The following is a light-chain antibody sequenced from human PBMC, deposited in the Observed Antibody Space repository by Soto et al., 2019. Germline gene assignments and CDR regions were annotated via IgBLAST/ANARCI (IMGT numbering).Light chain of an antibody. CDR2: GAS. J-gene: IGKJ4*01. V-gene: IGKV3-15*01. Sequence: EIVMTQSPATLSVSPGERATLSCRASHSVANNLAWYQQNPGQVPKLLIYGASTRATGVPARFSGSGSGTEFTLTISSLQSEDFAVYYCQEYTNWPLTFGGGTKVEGK. CDR1: HSVANN. CDR3: QEYTNWPLT.